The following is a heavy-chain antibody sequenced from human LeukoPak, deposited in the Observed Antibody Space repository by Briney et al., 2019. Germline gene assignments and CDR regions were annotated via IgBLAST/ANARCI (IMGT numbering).Heavy chain of an antibody. CDR1: GFTFSDNY. Sequence: GGSLRLSCAASGFTFSDNYMSWIRQAPGKGLEWVSYISSSGNTTYNADSVKGRFSITRDNAKNSLYLQMNSLRAEDTAVYYCAKAGGVWGKGTTVTISS. CDR3: AKAGGV. J-gene: IGHJ6*04. D-gene: IGHD1-14*01. CDR2: ISSSGNTT. V-gene: IGHV3-11*04.